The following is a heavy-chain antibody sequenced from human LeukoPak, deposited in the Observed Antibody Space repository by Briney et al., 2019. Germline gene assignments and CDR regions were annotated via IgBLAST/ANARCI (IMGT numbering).Heavy chain of an antibody. CDR2: ISRNGNST. CDR1: GFTFSTYA. J-gene: IGHJ4*02. Sequence: GGSLRLSCAGSGFTFSTYAMQWVRQAPGRGLEYVSAISRNGNSTYYANSVKGRFTISRDNSKNTLYLQMGSLRAEDMAMYYCARRGAAAGTSDYWGQGTLVTVSS. CDR3: ARRGAAAGTSDY. D-gene: IGHD6-13*01. V-gene: IGHV3-64*01.